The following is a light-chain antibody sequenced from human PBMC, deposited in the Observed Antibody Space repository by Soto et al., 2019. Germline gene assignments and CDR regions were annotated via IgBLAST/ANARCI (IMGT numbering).Light chain of an antibody. V-gene: IGKV3-20*01. CDR2: AAS. CDR1: QSVSRSY. J-gene: IGKJ1*01. Sequence: EIVLTQSPGTLSLSPWERATLSCRASQSVSRSYLAWYQQKPGQAPRLLIYAASSRATGIPDRFSGSGSGTDFTLTISRLEPEDFAVYYCQQYGSSPRTFGQGTKVEIK. CDR3: QQYGSSPRT.